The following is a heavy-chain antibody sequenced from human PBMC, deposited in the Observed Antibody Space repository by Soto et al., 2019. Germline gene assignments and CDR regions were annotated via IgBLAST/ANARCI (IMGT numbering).Heavy chain of an antibody. CDR1: GFTFSSYE. CDR3: ARPGYYYDSSGYYPWWYFDL. D-gene: IGHD3-22*01. CDR2: ISSSGSTI. Sequence: GGSLRLSCAASGFTFSSYEMNWVRQAPGKGLERVSYISSSGSTIYYADSVKGRFTISRDNAKNSLYLQMNSLRAEDTAVYYCARPGYYYDSSGYYPWWYFDLWGRGTLVTSPQ. J-gene: IGHJ2*01. V-gene: IGHV3-48*03.